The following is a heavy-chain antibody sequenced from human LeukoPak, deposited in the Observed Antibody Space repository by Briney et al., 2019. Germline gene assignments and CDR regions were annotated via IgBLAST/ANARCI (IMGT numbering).Heavy chain of an antibody. Sequence: PSETLSLTCIVSGGYISRSSYYWGWTRQPPGKGLEWIGSIHYSGSTYYNPSLKSRVTISVDTSKNHFSLKLSSVTAADTAVSYCARLGGMTTSSYYFDYWGQGTLVTVSS. J-gene: IGHJ4*02. CDR1: GGYISRSSYY. V-gene: IGHV4-39*02. CDR2: IHYSGST. CDR3: ARLGGMTTSSYYFDY. D-gene: IGHD3-16*01.